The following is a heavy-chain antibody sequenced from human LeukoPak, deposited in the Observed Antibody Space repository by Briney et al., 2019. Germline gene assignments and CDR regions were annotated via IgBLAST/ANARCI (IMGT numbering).Heavy chain of an antibody. Sequence: SETLSLTCTVSGGSISSSSYYWGWIRQPPGKGLEWIGSIYYSGSTYYNPSLKSRVTISVDTSKNQFSLKLSSVTAADTAVYYCARDRLRYCSGGSCYTTPIVDYWGQGTLVTVSS. CDR2: IYYSGST. CDR3: ARDRLRYCSGGSCYTTPIVDY. V-gene: IGHV4-39*07. J-gene: IGHJ4*02. D-gene: IGHD2-15*01. CDR1: GGSISSSSYY.